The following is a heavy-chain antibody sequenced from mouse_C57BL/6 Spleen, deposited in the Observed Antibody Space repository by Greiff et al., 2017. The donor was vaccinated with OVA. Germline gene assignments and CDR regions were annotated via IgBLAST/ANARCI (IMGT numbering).Heavy chain of an antibody. CDR3: ARDKGIYYGNYGYFDV. CDR2: ISDGGSYT. V-gene: IGHV5-4*01. Sequence: EVMLVESGGGLVKPGGSLKLSCAASGFTFSSYAMSWVRQTPEKRLEWVATISDGGSYTYYPDNVKGRFTISRDNAKNNLYLQMSHLKSEDTAMYYCARDKGIYYGNYGYFDVWGTGTTVTVSS. CDR1: GFTFSSYA. J-gene: IGHJ1*03. D-gene: IGHD2-1*01.